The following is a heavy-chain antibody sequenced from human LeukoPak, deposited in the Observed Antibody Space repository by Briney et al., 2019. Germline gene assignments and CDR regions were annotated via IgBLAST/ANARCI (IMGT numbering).Heavy chain of an antibody. D-gene: IGHD2-2*01. V-gene: IGHV4-4*02. CDR1: GGSISSSNW. J-gene: IGHJ4*02. Sequence: SGTLSLTCAVSGGSISSSNWWSWVRQPPGKGLEWIGEIYHSGSTNYNPSLKSRVTISVDKSKNQFSLKLSSVTAADTAVYYCASGGYQLLSPFDYWDQGTLVTVSS. CDR2: IYHSGST. CDR3: ASGGYQLLSPFDY.